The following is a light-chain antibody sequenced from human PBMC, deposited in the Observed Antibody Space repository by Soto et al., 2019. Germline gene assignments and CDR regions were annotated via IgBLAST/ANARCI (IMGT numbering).Light chain of an antibody. CDR1: QSVGTS. V-gene: IGKV3-11*01. CDR2: ESS. Sequence: EIVLTQSPATLSLSPGERATLSCRASQSVGTSLAWYQQKSGQAPRLLFYESSNRATYIPARFSASGSGTDFTLTISGLEPEDFAVYYCQQRSNWPPITFGQGTRLEIK. J-gene: IGKJ5*01. CDR3: QQRSNWPPIT.